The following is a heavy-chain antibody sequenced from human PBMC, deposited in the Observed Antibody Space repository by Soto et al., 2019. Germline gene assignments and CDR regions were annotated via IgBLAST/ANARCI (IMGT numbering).Heavy chain of an antibody. CDR1: GFTFSRYT. V-gene: IGHV3-30-3*01. D-gene: IGHD5-18*01. CDR2: VSDDGSNE. CDR3: AREARTWIPLTTGFDP. J-gene: IGHJ5*02. Sequence: QVQLVESGGGVVQPGRSLRLSCAASGFTFSRYTMHWVRQAPGKGLEWVAGVSDDGSNEYYADSVKGRFTIFRDNSKNTLNMQMNSLRAEDTAVYYCAREARTWIPLTTGFDPWGQGTLVTVSS.